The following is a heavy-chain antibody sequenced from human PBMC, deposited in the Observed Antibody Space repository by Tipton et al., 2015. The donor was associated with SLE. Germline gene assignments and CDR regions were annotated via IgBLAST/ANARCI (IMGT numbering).Heavy chain of an antibody. D-gene: IGHD4/OR15-4a*01. CDR3: AKDLYGGLYYYGMDV. J-gene: IGHJ6*02. CDR2: IYSGGSST. V-gene: IGHV3-23*03. Sequence: SLRLSCAASGFTFSSYAMSWVRQAPGKGLEWVSVIYSGGSSTYYADSVKGRFTISRDNSKNTLYLQMNSLRAEDTAVYYCAKDLYGGLYYYGMDVWGQGTTVTVSS. CDR1: GFTFSSYA.